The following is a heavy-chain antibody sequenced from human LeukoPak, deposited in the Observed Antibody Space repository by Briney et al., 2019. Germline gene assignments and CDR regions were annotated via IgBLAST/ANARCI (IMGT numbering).Heavy chain of an antibody. CDR3: ARGGSDNWNGETDAFDI. J-gene: IGHJ3*02. CDR2: IYYSGST. V-gene: IGHV4-59*01. Sequence: SETLSLTCTVSGGSISSYYWSWIRQPPGKGLEWIGYIYYSGSTNYNPSLKSRVTISVDTSKNQFSLKLSSVTAADTAVYYCARGGSDNWNGETDAFDIWGQGTMVTVSS. D-gene: IGHD1-20*01. CDR1: GGSISSYY.